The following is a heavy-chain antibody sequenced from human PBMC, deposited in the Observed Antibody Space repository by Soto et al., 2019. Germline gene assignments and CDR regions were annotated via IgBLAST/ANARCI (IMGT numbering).Heavy chain of an antibody. CDR1: GDSVSSNSAA. J-gene: IGHJ6*02. V-gene: IGHV6-1*01. CDR2: TYYRSKWYN. CDR3: PSHAPRGSYSYYYGMDV. D-gene: IGHD3-10*01. Sequence: SPTLSLTCAISGDSVSSNSAAWNWIRQSPSRGLEWLGRTYYRSKWYNDYAVSVKSRITINPDTSKNRFSLQLNSVTPEDTAVDSCPSHAPRGSYSYYYGMDVCRQGTTVTASS.